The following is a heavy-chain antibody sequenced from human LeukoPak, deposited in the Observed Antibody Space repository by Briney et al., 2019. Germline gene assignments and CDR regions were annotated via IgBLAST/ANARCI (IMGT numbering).Heavy chain of an antibody. D-gene: IGHD4-17*01. CDR1: GGSNSGWY. J-gene: IGHJ4*02. CDR3: ARDSYGDYARYFDY. Sequence: SETLTLTSTVSGGSNSGWYWSWIRQPPGKGLEWIGEINHSGSTNYNPSLKSRVTISVDTSKNQFSLKLSSVTAADTAVYYCARDSYGDYARYFDYWGQGTLVTVSS. CDR2: INHSGST. V-gene: IGHV4-34*01.